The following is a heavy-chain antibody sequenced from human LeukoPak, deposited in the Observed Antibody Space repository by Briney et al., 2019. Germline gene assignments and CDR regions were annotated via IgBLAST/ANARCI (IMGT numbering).Heavy chain of an antibody. J-gene: IGHJ2*01. CDR1: GFTFSSYA. Sequence: GGSLRLSCAASGFTFSSYAMHWVRQAPGKGLEWVAVISYDGSNKYYADSVKGRFTISRDNAKNSLYLQMNSLRAEDTAVYYCASRSSGYLLKRFVWYFDLWGRGTLVTVSS. V-gene: IGHV3-30*04. CDR2: ISYDGSNK. D-gene: IGHD3-22*01. CDR3: ASRSSGYLLKRFVWYFDL.